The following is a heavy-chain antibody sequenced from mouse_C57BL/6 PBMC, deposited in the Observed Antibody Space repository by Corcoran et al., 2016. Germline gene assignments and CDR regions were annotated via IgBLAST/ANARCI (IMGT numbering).Heavy chain of an antibody. V-gene: IGHV3-6*01. J-gene: IGHJ2*01. CDR2: ISYDGSN. D-gene: IGHD2-10*02. CDR1: GYSITSGYY. Sequence: DVQLQESGPGLVKPSQSLSLTCSVTGYSITSGYYWNWIRQFPGNKLEWMGYISYDGSNNYNPSLKNRISITRDTSKNQFSLKLNSVTTEDTATYYCARQGVWYDYFFDYWGQGTTLTVSS. CDR3: ARQGVWYDYFFDY.